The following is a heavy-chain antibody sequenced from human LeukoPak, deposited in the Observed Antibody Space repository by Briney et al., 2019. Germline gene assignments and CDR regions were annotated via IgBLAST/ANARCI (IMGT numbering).Heavy chain of an antibody. CDR3: ARDRSRPVAGIYYCYGMDV. Sequence: ASVQVLCKASGYTFTGYYMHWLRQAPGQELKWLGWINPNSGGTNYAQKFQDRVTMLRDTSISTAYMELSRLRSDVTAVYYCARDRSRPVAGIYYCYGMDVWGQGTTVTVSS. J-gene: IGHJ6*02. CDR2: INPNSGGT. V-gene: IGHV1-2*02. D-gene: IGHD6-19*01. CDR1: GYTFTGYY.